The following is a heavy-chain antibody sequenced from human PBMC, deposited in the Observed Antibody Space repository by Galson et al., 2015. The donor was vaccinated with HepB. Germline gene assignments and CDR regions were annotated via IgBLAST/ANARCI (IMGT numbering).Heavy chain of an antibody. CDR2: ISYDGSNK. J-gene: IGHJ4*02. CDR3: ARSFFPLLRLANY. V-gene: IGHV3-30*04. Sequence: SLRLSCAASGFTFSSSAMHWVRQAPGKGLEWVAVISYDGSNKYYADSVQGRFTISRDNSKNTLYLQMNSLRAEDTAVYYCARSFFPLLRLANYWGQGTLVTVSS. CDR1: GFTFSSSA. D-gene: IGHD3-16*01.